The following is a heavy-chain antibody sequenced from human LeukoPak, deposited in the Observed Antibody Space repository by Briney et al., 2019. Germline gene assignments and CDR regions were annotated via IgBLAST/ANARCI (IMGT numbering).Heavy chain of an antibody. CDR2: ISGSGGST. D-gene: IGHD2-2*02. CDR1: GFTFSSYA. V-gene: IGHV3-23*01. CDR3: AKDGGRAATAINYYYGMDV. Sequence: PGGSLRLSCAASGFTFSSYAMCWVRQDPGKGLEWVSAISGSGGSTYYVDSVKGRFTISRDNSKNTLYLQMNSLRVEDTARYYCAKDGGRAATAINYYYGMDVWGQGTTVTVSS. J-gene: IGHJ6*02.